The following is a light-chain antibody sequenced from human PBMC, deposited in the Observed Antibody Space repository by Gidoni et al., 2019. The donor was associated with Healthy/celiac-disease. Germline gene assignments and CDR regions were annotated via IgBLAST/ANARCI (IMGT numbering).Light chain of an antibody. CDR2: GAS. CDR3: QQYGSSLIA. CDR1: QSVSSSY. V-gene: IGKV3-20*01. J-gene: IGKJ3*01. Sequence: EIVLTQSPGTLSLSPGERATLSCRASQSVSSSYLAWYQQKPGQAPRLLIYGASSRATGIPDRFSGGGSGTDFTLTISRLEPEDFAVYYCQQYGSSLIAFXPXTKVDIK.